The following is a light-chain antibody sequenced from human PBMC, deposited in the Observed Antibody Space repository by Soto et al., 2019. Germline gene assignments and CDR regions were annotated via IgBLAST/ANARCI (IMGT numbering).Light chain of an antibody. Sequence: QTVVTQEPSLTVSPGGTVTLTCGSSTGTVTSGHYPYWFHQKPGQAPRTLVYNTSDKHSWTPARFSGSLLGGKAALTLSGAQPEDEAEFYCLLSYSGARVFGGGTQLTVL. CDR2: NTS. J-gene: IGLJ3*02. V-gene: IGLV7-46*01. CDR1: TGTVTSGHY. CDR3: LLSYSGARV.